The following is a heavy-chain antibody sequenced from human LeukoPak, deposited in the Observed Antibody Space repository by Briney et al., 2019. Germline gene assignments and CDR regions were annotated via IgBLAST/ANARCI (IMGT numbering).Heavy chain of an antibody. CDR2: IYYSGST. D-gene: IGHD3-3*01. J-gene: IGHJ6*02. CDR3: ARHGANYDFWSGYYRHYYYYYGMDV. CDR1: GGSISSSSYY. V-gene: IGHV4-39*01. Sequence: SETLSLTCTVSGGSISSSSYYWGWIRQPPGKGLEWIGSIYYSGSTYYNPSLKSRVTISVDTSKNQFYLKLSSVTAADTAVYYCARHGANYDFWSGYYRHYYYYYGMDVWGQGTTVTASS.